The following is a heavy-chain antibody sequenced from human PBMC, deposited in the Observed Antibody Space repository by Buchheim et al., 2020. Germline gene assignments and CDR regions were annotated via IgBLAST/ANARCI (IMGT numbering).Heavy chain of an antibody. J-gene: IGHJ4*02. CDR1: GSTFTGYD. CDR2: ITSSGGTI. Sequence: EVQLLESGGDLVQPGGSLRLSCVASGSTFTGYDMNWVRQAPGKGLEWVSFITSSGGTIHYADSVKGRFLISRDNAKNSLYLQMNSLRAEDTAVYYCARDLVADYWGQGTL. V-gene: IGHV3-48*03. CDR3: ARDLVADY. D-gene: IGHD2-15*01.